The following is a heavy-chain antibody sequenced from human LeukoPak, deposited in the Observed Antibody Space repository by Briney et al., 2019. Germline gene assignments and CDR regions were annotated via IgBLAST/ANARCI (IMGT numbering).Heavy chain of an antibody. Sequence: ASVKVSCKASGYTFTSYGISWVRQAPGQGLEWMGWIRAYNGNTNYAQKLQGRVTMTTDTSTSTAYMELRSLRSDDTAVYYCARADSSGTPNLSWGQGTLVTVSS. V-gene: IGHV1-18*01. CDR2: IRAYNGNT. D-gene: IGHD3-22*01. CDR1: GYTFTSYG. J-gene: IGHJ4*02. CDR3: ARADSSGTPNLS.